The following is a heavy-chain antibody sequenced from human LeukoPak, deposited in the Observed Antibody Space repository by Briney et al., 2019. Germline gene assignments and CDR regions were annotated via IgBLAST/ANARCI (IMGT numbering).Heavy chain of an antibody. CDR3: IKSFYDSSGYPVD. CDR2: IRSKSFGGTP. J-gene: IGHJ4*02. CDR1: GFTFGDYV. D-gene: IGHD3-22*01. V-gene: IGHV3-49*04. Sequence: GGSLRLSCTASGFTFGDYVMSWVRQAPGKGLEWVGFIRSKSFGGTPEYAASVRGRFTISRDASRSIAYLQMNSLKTEDTAVYYCIKSFYDSSGYPVDWGQGTLVTVSS.